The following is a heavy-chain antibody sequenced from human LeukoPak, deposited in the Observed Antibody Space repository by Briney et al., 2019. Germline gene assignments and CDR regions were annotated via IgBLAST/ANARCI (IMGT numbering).Heavy chain of an antibody. V-gene: IGHV3-48*03. J-gene: IGHJ6*02. CDR2: ISSTGSLI. CDR1: GFAFGSYE. CDR3: ARDRSPYGMDV. Sequence: PGGSLRLSCAASGFAFGSYEMNWVRQAPGKGLEWVSYISSTGSLIHYADSVKGRFTISRDNSKNTLYLQMNSLRAEDTAVYYCARDRSPYGMDVWGQGTTVTVSS.